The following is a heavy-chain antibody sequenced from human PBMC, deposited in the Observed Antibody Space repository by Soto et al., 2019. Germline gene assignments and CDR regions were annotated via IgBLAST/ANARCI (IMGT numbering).Heavy chain of an antibody. CDR1: GYTFTSYP. V-gene: IGHV3-43*01. CDR3: AKDYGIAFPGLMDV. D-gene: IGHD4-17*01. J-gene: IGHJ6*02. CDR2: ISWDGGST. Sequence: SCKASGYTFTSYPIHWVRQAPGKGLEWVSLISWDGGSTYYADSVKGRFTISRDNSKNSLYLQMNSLRTEDTALYYCAKDYGIAFPGLMDVWGQGTTVTVSS.